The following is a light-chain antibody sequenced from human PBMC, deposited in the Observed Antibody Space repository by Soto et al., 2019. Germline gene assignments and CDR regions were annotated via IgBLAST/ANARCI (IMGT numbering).Light chain of an antibody. Sequence: DVQMTQSPSSLSASVGDRVTITCRASQGIKSDLGWFQQKPGKAPKRLIYAASSLQSGVPSRFSGSGSETEFPLTISSLQPEDFATYYCLQHNSFPWTVAQGTEV. CDR1: QGIKSD. V-gene: IGKV1-17*01. J-gene: IGKJ1*01. CDR2: AAS. CDR3: LQHNSFPWT.